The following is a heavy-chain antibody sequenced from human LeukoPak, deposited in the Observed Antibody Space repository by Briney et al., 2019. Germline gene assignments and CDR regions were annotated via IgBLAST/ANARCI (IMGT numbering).Heavy chain of an antibody. CDR3: ARDPYTGSMFDY. CDR2: IGHFTGDI. CDR1: GFTFKSSS. J-gene: IGHJ4*01. Sequence: GGSLRLSCVATGFTFKSSSMSWVRLAPGKGLEWVAFIGHFTGDIFYADSVKGRFNISRDDAKDSVYLQMNSLRVDDTAVYFCARDPYTGSMFDYWGHGTLVTVSS. D-gene: IGHD1-1*01. V-gene: IGHV3-21*01.